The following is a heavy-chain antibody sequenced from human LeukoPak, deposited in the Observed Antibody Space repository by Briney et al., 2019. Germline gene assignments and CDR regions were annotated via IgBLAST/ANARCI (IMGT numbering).Heavy chain of an antibody. CDR2: IKQDGSEK. Sequence: PGGSLRLSCAASGFTFSSYWMSWVRQAPGKGLEWVANIKQDGSEKYYVDSVKGRFTISRDNAKNSLYLQMNSLRAEDTAVYYCARACSGGSCYGAFDIWGQGTMVTVSS. CDR3: ARACSGGSCYGAFDI. D-gene: IGHD2-15*01. CDR1: GFTFSSYW. J-gene: IGHJ3*02. V-gene: IGHV3-7*03.